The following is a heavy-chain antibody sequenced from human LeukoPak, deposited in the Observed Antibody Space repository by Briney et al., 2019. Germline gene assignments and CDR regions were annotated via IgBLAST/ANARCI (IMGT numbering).Heavy chain of an antibody. J-gene: IGHJ4*02. Sequence: GASVKVSCKASGVTFSNFAISWVRQAPGQGLEWMGGIIPIFGTSNYAQKFQGRVTITADKSTTTAYMELSSLRSEDTAVYYCARDHGGSPALTYSSSWYYYFDYWGQGTLVTVSS. CDR2: IIPIFGTS. D-gene: IGHD6-13*01. CDR3: ARDHGGSPALTYSSSWYYYFDY. V-gene: IGHV1-69*06. CDR1: GVTFSNFA.